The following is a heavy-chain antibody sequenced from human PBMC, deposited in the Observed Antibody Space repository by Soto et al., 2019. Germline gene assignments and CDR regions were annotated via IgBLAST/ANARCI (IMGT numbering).Heavy chain of an antibody. CDR1: GYSFTSYW. D-gene: IGHD3-22*01. J-gene: IGHJ6*02. V-gene: IGHV5-51*01. CDR3: ACLAFSPYDSSGYYSPSNMDV. CDR2: IYPGDSDT. Sequence: GESLKISCKGSGYSFTSYWIGWVRQMPGKGLEWMGIIYPGDSDTRYSPSFQGQVTISADKSISTAYLQWSSLKASDTAMYYCACLAFSPYDSSGYYSPSNMDVWGQGTTVTSP.